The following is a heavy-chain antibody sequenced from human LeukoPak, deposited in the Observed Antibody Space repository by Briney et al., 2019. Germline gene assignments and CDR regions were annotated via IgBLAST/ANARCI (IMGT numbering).Heavy chain of an antibody. J-gene: IGHJ5*02. Sequence: PGGSLRLSCEASGYSFTSYWITWVRQMPGKGLEWMGNIDPSDSYTHYSPSLQGHVTTSADKSISTAYVQWSSLKASDTAMYYCARQRGNAGPAGDYTFWFDPWGQGTLVTVSS. V-gene: IGHV5-10-1*01. CDR3: ARQRGNAGPAGDYTFWFDP. CDR2: IDPSDSYT. CDR1: GYSFTSYW. D-gene: IGHD4-17*01.